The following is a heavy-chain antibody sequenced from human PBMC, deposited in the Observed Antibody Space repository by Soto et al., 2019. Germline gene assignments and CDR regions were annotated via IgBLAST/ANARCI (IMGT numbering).Heavy chain of an antibody. Sequence: QVQLQESGPGLVKPSETLSLTCTVSGGSISSYYWSWIRQPPGKGLEWIGYIYYSGSTNYNPSLKSRVTISVDTSKNQFSLKLSSVTAADTAVYYCARGWRYNWNDDGAFDIWGQGTMVTVSS. CDR1: GGSISSYY. CDR3: ARGWRYNWNDDGAFDI. D-gene: IGHD1-20*01. J-gene: IGHJ3*02. V-gene: IGHV4-59*01. CDR2: IYYSGST.